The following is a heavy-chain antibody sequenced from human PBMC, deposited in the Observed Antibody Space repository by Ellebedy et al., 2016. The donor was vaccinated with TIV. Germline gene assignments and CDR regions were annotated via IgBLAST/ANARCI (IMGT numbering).Heavy chain of an antibody. D-gene: IGHD3-9*01. Sequence: GESLKISCAVSGLTLSSYSMSWVRQPPGKGPEWVSSISPIGDTAHYADSVKGRFTISRDNSRDTFYLEMNSLTADDTALYYCAKTVRVTGYYDSWGQGAPVTVSS. J-gene: IGHJ4*02. V-gene: IGHV3-23*01. CDR2: ISPIGDTA. CDR1: GLTLSSYS. CDR3: AKTVRVTGYYDS.